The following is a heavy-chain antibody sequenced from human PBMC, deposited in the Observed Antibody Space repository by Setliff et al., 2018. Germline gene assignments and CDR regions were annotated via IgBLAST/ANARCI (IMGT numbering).Heavy chain of an antibody. Sequence: GSLRLSCVASGITFTSYAMSWVRQAPGKGLEWVANINQDGSETYYVDSLKGRFSVSRDNGKNSLYLQMNSLRAEDTAVYYCARASKGLYCGSDCFYTFDSWGPGTLVTVSS. CDR2: INQDGSET. CDR1: GITFTSYA. J-gene: IGHJ4*02. V-gene: IGHV3-7*01. CDR3: ARASKGLYCGSDCFYTFDS. D-gene: IGHD2-21*02.